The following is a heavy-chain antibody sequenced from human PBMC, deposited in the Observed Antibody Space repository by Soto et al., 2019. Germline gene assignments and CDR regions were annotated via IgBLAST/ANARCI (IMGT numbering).Heavy chain of an antibody. Sequence: LSLTCAVSGGSITSGNSYSWAWIRQPPGRGLEWIGSISQTGATSYNPSLKSRVGVSLDRSKNQFSLRLSSVTAADMAVYYCARAVSPYFGTWFDPWGQGTLVTV. CDR2: ISQTGAT. D-gene: IGHD3-10*01. V-gene: IGHV4-30-2*01. CDR3: ARAVSPYFGTWFDP. J-gene: IGHJ5*02. CDR1: GGSITSGNSYS.